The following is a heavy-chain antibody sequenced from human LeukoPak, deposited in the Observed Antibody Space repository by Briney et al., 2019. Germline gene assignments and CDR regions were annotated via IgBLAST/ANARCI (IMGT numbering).Heavy chain of an antibody. D-gene: IGHD4-17*01. V-gene: IGHV3-21*01. CDR3: ARDGMTTVTTHWFDP. CDR1: GFTFSSYS. CDR2: ISSSSSYI. Sequence: GGSLRLSCAASGFTFSSYSMNWVRQAPGKGLEWVSSISSSSSYIYYADSVKGRFTISRDNAKNSLYLQMNSLRAEDTAVYYCARDGMTTVTTHWFDPWGPGTLVTVSS. J-gene: IGHJ5*02.